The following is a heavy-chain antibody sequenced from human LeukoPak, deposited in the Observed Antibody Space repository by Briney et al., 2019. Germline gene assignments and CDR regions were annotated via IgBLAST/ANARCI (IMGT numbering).Heavy chain of an antibody. J-gene: IGHJ4*02. D-gene: IGHD3-22*01. CDR1: GFTFSSYA. CDR3: ARKDYYDSSGYPIDY. Sequence: GGSLRLSCAASGFTFSSYAMSWVRQAPGKGLEWVAVIWYDGSNKYYADSVKGRFTISRDNSKNTLYLQMNSLRAEDTAVYYCARKDYYDSSGYPIDYWGQGTLVTVSS. CDR2: IWYDGSNK. V-gene: IGHV3-33*08.